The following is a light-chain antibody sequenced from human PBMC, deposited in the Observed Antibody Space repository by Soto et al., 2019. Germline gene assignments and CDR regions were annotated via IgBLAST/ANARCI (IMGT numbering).Light chain of an antibody. CDR2: GAS. J-gene: IGKJ4*01. V-gene: IGKV3-15*01. Sequence: EIVMTQSPATLSVSPGERATLSCRASQSVSSNLAWYQQKPGQAPRLLIYGASTMATGIPARFSGSGSGTEFTLTISSLQSEDFAVYYCQQYNNWLRVTFGGGTKVEIK. CDR1: QSVSSN. CDR3: QQYNNWLRVT.